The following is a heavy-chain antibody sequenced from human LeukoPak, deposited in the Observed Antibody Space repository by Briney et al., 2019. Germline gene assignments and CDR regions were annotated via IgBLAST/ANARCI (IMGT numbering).Heavy chain of an antibody. CDR2: IYYSGSS. J-gene: IGHJ4*02. CDR1: GGSISSSSYY. D-gene: IGHD3-10*01. V-gene: IGHV4-39*01. CDR3: ARQGGAGGRFDY. Sequence: SETLSLTCTVSGGSISSSSYYWGWIRQPPGKGLEWIGSIYYSGSSYYKPSLKSRVTISVDTSKNQFSLKLSSVTAADTAVYYCARQGGAGGRFDYWGQGTLVTVSS.